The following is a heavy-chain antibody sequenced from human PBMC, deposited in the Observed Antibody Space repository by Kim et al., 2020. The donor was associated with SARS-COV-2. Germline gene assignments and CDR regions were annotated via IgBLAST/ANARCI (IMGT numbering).Heavy chain of an antibody. Sequence: SETLSLTCTVSDGSITSDGYHWSWIRHLPEEGLEWIGFIDYSGTTLYSLSLRSRVLISVDTPKSQFSLKVTSVTAADTAIYYCARTDKFYGAGAFDSWGRGTLVTVSA. J-gene: IGHJ4*02. D-gene: IGHD3-10*01. CDR2: IDYSGTT. CDR3: ARTDKFYGAGAFDS. CDR1: DGSITSDGYH. V-gene: IGHV4-31*03.